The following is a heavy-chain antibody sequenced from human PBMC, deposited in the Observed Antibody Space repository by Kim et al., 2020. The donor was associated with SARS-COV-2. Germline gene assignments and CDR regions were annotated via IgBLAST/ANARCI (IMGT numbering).Heavy chain of an antibody. Sequence: GGSLRLSCAASGFTFSSYGMHWVRQAPGKGLEWVAVISYDGSNKYYADSVKGRFTISRDNSKNTLYLQMNSLRAEDTAVYYCAKGWTYYCVRSGYWGLDY. J-gene: IGHJ4*01. CDR3: AKGWTYYCVRSGYWGLDY. CDR2: ISYDGSNK. V-gene: IGHV3-30*18. CDR1: GFTFSSYG. D-gene: IGHD3-22*01.